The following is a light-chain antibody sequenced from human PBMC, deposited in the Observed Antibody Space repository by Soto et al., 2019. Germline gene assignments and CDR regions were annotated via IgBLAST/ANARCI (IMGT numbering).Light chain of an antibody. CDR3: QRYGSSPPIFT. Sequence: EIVLTQSPGTLSLSPGERATLSCRASQSVSSSYLAWYQQKPGQAPRLLIYGASSRATGIQDRFSGSGSGTDYTLTISSLEPEDFAVNYCQRYGSSPPIFTFGPGTKVDIK. CDR1: QSVSSSY. J-gene: IGKJ3*01. CDR2: GAS. V-gene: IGKV3-20*01.